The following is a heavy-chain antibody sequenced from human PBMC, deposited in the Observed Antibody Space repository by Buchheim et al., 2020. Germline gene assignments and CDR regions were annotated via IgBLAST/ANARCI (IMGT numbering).Heavy chain of an antibody. Sequence: QVQLVESGGGVVQPGRSLRLSCAASGFTFSSYGMHWVRQAPGKGLEWVAVISYDGSNKYYADSVKGRFTISRDNSKNTLYLQMNSLRAEDTAVYYCARGRITGTAYWGQGTL. CDR2: ISYDGSNK. J-gene: IGHJ4*02. D-gene: IGHD1-7*01. CDR3: ARGRITGTAY. CDR1: GFTFSSYG. V-gene: IGHV3-30*03.